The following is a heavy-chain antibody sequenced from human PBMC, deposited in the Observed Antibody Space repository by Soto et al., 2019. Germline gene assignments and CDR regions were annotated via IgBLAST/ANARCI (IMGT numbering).Heavy chain of an antibody. D-gene: IGHD3-22*01. Sequence: ASVKVSCKASGYSFATYGFSWVRQAPGQGLECVGWISAHNGDTHYSQKFQGRVTLTTDTSTNTGYMELRSLTSDDTAVYFCATEPIYYNDGSGYYPLGHWGQGTLVTSPQ. CDR1: GYSFATYG. J-gene: IGHJ4*02. V-gene: IGHV1-18*04. CDR2: ISAHNGDT. CDR3: ATEPIYYNDGSGYYPLGH.